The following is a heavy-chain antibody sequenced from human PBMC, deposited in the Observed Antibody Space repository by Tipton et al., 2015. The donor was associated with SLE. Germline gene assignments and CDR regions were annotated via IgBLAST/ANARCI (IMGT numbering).Heavy chain of an antibody. V-gene: IGHV3-74*01. CDR1: GFTFSSYW. D-gene: IGHD3-16*01. Sequence: AVSGFTFSSYWMHWVRQAPGKGLVWVSRINSDGSSTSYADSVKGRFTISRDNSKNTLYLQMNSLRAEDTAVYYCARDVGGKNGMDVWGQGTTVTVSS. J-gene: IGHJ6*02. CDR3: ARDVGGKNGMDV. CDR2: INSDGSST.